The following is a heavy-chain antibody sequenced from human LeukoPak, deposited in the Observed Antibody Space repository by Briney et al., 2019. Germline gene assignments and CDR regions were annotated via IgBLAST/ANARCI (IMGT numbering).Heavy chain of an antibody. Sequence: GGSLRLSCSASGFTFSNYWMHWVRQTPGKGLVWVSRINTDGGNTNYADSVKGRFTISRDNAKNTLYLQMNSLRAEDTAVYYCAAGRGFDHWGQGTLVTVSS. D-gene: IGHD3-10*01. J-gene: IGHJ4*02. V-gene: IGHV3-74*01. CDR3: AAGRGFDH. CDR2: INTDGGNT. CDR1: GFTFSNYW.